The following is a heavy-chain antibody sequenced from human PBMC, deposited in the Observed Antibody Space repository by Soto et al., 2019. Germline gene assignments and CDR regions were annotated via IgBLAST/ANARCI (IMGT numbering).Heavy chain of an antibody. V-gene: IGHV3-7*05. J-gene: IGHJ4*02. CDR2: INPDGSAR. CDR3: ARAAN. Sequence: GGSLRLSCSASGFAFNSQWLSWVRQTPGKGLEWVANINPDGSARDYVDSVKGRFTISRDNANNLLSLQMDGLRVEDTAVYYCARAANWGQGTLVTVSS. CDR1: GFAFNSQW.